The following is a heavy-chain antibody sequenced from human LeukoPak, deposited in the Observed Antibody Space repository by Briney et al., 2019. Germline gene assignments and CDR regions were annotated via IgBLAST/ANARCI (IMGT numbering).Heavy chain of an antibody. D-gene: IGHD4/OR15-4a*01. CDR3: ARDVGADWFDP. J-gene: IGHJ5*02. Sequence: GGSLRLSCAVSGFSVDTKYMSWVRQAPGKGLEWVSILYSDNRTDYADSVKGRFTISRHISRNTEYLQMNSLRTEDTAMYYCARDVGADWFDPWGQGTLVTVSS. CDR1: GFSVDTKY. V-gene: IGHV3-53*04. CDR2: LYSDNRT.